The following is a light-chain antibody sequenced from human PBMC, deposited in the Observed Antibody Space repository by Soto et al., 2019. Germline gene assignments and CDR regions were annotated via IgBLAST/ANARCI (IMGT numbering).Light chain of an antibody. CDR2: GAS. CDR1: PSVSSN. Sequence: EILRTQSPATLSVSPGERATLSGRASPSVSSNLAWYQQKPGQAPRLLIYGASTRAAGIPARFSGSGSGTAVTLTIISLQSEDFAVYYCQQYTNWPPYTFGQGTKLEIK. V-gene: IGKV3-15*01. CDR3: QQYTNWPPYT. J-gene: IGKJ2*01.